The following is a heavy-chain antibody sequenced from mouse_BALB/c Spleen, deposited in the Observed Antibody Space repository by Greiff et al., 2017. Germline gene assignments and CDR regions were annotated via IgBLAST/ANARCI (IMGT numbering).Heavy chain of an antibody. V-gene: IGHV5-6-3*01. Sequence: EVQLVESGGDLVKPGGSLKLSCAASGFTFSSYGMSWVRQTPDKRLELVATINSNGGSTYYPDSVKGRFTISRDNAKNTLYLQMSSLKSEDTAMYYCARSITTVVAPLDYWGQGTTLTVSS. CDR1: GFTFSSYG. CDR3: ARSITTVVAPLDY. CDR2: INSNGGST. J-gene: IGHJ2*01. D-gene: IGHD1-1*01.